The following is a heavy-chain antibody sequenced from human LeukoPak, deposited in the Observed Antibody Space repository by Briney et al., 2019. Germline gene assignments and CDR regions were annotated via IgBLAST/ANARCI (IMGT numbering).Heavy chain of an antibody. Sequence: SETLSLTCTVSGGSISSGGYYWSWIRQPPGKGLEWIGYIYHSGSTYYNPSLKSRVTISVDRSKNQFSLKLSSVTAADTAVYYCARDSSSHLDYWGQGTLVTVSS. V-gene: IGHV4-30-2*01. CDR3: ARDSSSHLDY. J-gene: IGHJ4*02. CDR1: GGSISSGGYY. CDR2: IYHSGST. D-gene: IGHD6-13*01.